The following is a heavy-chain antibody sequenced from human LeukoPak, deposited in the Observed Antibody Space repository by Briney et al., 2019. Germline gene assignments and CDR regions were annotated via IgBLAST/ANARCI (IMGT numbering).Heavy chain of an antibody. CDR2: IYSGGST. CDR1: GFTVSSNY. Sequence: GGSLRLSCAASGFTVSSNYMSWVRQAPGKGLEWVSVIYSGGSTYYADSVKGRFTISRDNSKNTLYLQMNSLRAEDTAVYYCATEIAAAGQYYYYGMDVWGQGTTVTVSS. CDR3: ATEIAAAGQYYYYGMDV. V-gene: IGHV3-66*01. D-gene: IGHD6-13*01. J-gene: IGHJ6*02.